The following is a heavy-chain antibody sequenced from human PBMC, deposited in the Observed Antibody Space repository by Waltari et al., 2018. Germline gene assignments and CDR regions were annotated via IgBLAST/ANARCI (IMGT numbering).Heavy chain of an antibody. CDR2: INHSGST. D-gene: IGHD4-4*01. V-gene: IGHV4-34*01. J-gene: IGHJ5*02. Sequence: QVQLQQWGAGLWTPSETLSLTCAVYGGSFSGYYWSWIRQPPGKGLEWIGEINHSGSTNYNPSLKSRVPISVDTSKNQFSLKLSSVTAADTAVYYCARSSNGFDPWGQGTLVTVSS. CDR1: GGSFSGYY. CDR3: ARSSNGFDP.